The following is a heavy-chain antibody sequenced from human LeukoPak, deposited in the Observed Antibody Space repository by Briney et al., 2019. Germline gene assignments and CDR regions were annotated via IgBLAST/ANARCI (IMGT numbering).Heavy chain of an antibody. CDR2: IIPIFGIA. Sequence: SVKVSCKASGGTFSSYAISWVRQAPGQGLEWMGRIIPIFGIANYAQKFQGRVTITADKSTSTAYMELSSLRSEDTAVYYCARQTIFGVVPHNWFDPWGQGTLVTVPS. D-gene: IGHD3-3*01. CDR3: ARQTIFGVVPHNWFDP. CDR1: GGTFSSYA. V-gene: IGHV1-69*04. J-gene: IGHJ5*02.